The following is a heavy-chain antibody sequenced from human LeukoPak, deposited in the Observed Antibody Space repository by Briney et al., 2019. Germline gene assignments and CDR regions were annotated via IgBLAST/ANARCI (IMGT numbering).Heavy chain of an antibody. CDR1: GFTFSSHA. V-gene: IGHV3-23*01. J-gene: IGHJ4*02. Sequence: PGGSLRLSCAASGFTFSSHAMNWLRQAPGKGLEWVSAISGSGASRYYADSVKGRFTISRDNSKNTLYLEMRSLRAEDTALYYCANLPGYRVGPNDPEPYWGQGTLVTVSS. CDR3: ANLPGYRVGPNDPEPY. CDR2: ISGSGASR. D-gene: IGHD5-12*01.